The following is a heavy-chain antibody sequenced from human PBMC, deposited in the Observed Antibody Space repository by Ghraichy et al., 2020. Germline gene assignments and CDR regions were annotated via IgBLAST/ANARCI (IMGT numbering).Heavy chain of an antibody. V-gene: IGHV4-34*01. J-gene: IGHJ6*03. CDR1: GGSFSGYY. CDR3: ARGLLVRMGWVVDYYYYMDV. D-gene: IGHD6-13*01. Sequence: SETLSLTCAVYGGSFSGYYWSWIRQPPGKGLEWIGEINHSGSTNYNPSLKSRVTISVDTSKNQFSLKLSSVTAADTAVYYCARGLLVRMGWVVDYYYYMDVWGKGTTVTVSS. CDR2: INHSGST.